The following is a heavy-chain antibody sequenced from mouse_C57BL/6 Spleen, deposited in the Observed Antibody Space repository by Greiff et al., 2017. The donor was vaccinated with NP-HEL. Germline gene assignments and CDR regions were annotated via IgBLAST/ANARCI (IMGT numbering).Heavy chain of an antibody. V-gene: IGHV1-9*01. CDR1: GYTFTGYW. CDR3: ASPTVVADWYFDV. Sequence: VKVVESGAELMKPGASVKLSCKATGYTFTGYWIEWVKQRPGHGLEWIGEILPGSGSTNYNEKFKGKATFTADTSSNTAYMQLSSLTTEDSAIYYCASPTVVADWYFDVWGTGTTVTVSS. J-gene: IGHJ1*03. CDR2: ILPGSGST. D-gene: IGHD1-1*01.